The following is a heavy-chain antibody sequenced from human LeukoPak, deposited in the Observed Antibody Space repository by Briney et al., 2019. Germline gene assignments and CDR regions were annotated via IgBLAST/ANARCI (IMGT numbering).Heavy chain of an antibody. D-gene: IGHD4-17*01. Sequence: TSQTLSLTCTVGGGSISSDGYYWSWIRQLPGKGLEYIGYINYSGCTYYNPPLKSRVTISVDTSKNQFSLKLTSVTAADTAVYYCARGGLRYGDDYWGQGTLVTVSS. CDR3: ARGGLRYGDDY. J-gene: IGHJ4*02. CDR2: INYSGCT. CDR1: GGSISSDGYY. V-gene: IGHV4-31*03.